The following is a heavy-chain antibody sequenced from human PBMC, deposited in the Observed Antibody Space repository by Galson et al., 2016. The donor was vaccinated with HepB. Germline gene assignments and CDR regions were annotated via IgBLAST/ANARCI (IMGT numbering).Heavy chain of an antibody. V-gene: IGHV4-4*02. CDR3: VRGLRITITHET. D-gene: IGHD3-10*01. CDR2: VSRST. CDR1: GASITISTW. J-gene: IGHJ4*02. Sequence: SETLSLTCTVSGASITISTWWTWVRQPPGEGLDWIGEVSRSTNYNPSLRSRVTISLDKSKNQFSLNLTSVTAADTALYYCVRGLRITITHETWGQGTLVTVSA.